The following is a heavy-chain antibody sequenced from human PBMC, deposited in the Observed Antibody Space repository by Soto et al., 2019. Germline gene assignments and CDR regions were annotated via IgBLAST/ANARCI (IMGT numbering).Heavy chain of an antibody. J-gene: IGHJ4*02. D-gene: IGHD3-10*01. V-gene: IGHV6-1*01. Sequence: QVQLQQSGPGLLKPSQTLSLTCAISGDSVSSNSAAWNWIRQSPGRGLEWLGRTYYRSKWYYEYALPVKSRIPITPDTSRNPFSLQLSSVTPEDTAVYYCTRDRGGLGHWGQGTLVTVSS. CDR2: TYYRSKWYY. CDR1: GDSVSSNSAA. CDR3: TRDRGGLGH.